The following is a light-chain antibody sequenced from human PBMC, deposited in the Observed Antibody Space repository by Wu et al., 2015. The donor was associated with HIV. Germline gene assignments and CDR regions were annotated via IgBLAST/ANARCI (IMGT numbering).Light chain of an antibody. Sequence: DRTTLACRASQSVGSIYLAWYQQKPGQAPRLLIYNSSSRATGIPDRFSGSGSGTEFTLTISRLEPDDFAVYYCHHYGSSTRTFGQGTKVEIK. V-gene: IGKV3-20*01. CDR1: QSVGSIY. CDR3: HHYGSSTRT. J-gene: IGKJ1*01. CDR2: NSS.